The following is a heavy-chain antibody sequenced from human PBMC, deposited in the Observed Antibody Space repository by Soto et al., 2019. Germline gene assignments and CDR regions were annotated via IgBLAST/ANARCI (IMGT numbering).Heavy chain of an antibody. CDR2: IWYDGSKK. D-gene: IGHD2-15*01. CDR1: GFNFGSYA. V-gene: IGHV3-33*01. Sequence: QVQLVESGGGVVQPGTSLRLSCAASGFNFGSYAMHWVRQAPGKGLEWVATIWYDGSKKYYTGSVKGRFTISRDNSKNTVFLQMNRLRAEDTDVFYCVRGGGSASATLDYWGQGTLVTVSS. J-gene: IGHJ4*02. CDR3: VRGGGSASATLDY.